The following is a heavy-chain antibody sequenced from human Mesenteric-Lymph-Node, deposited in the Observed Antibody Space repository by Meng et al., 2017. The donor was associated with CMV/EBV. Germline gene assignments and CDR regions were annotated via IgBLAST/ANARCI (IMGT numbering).Heavy chain of an antibody. Sequence: GGSLRLSCAASGFTFDDYGMSWVRQAPGKGLEWVSGINWNGGSTGYADSVKGRFTISRDNAKNSLYLQMNSLRAEDTAVYYCARAPGYCSDTNCHSNHFDYWGQGTTVTVSS. CDR2: INWNGGST. CDR1: GFTFDDYG. D-gene: IGHD2-2*01. J-gene: IGHJ4*02. CDR3: ARAPGYCSDTNCHSNHFDY. V-gene: IGHV3-20*04.